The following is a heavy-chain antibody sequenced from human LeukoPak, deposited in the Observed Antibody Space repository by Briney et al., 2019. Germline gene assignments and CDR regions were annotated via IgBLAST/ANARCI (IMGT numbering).Heavy chain of an antibody. J-gene: IGHJ3*02. Sequence: ASVKVSYKASGGTLGTYAINWVREAPGPGLERMGGIIPIFGTRNYAQKFQGRVTITTDGSTNTAYMELSSLRSEDTALYYCARGGYSYGWGATFDIWGQGTMVTVSS. D-gene: IGHD5-18*01. CDR3: ARGGYSYGWGATFDI. V-gene: IGHV1-69*05. CDR1: GGTLGTYA. CDR2: IIPIFGTR.